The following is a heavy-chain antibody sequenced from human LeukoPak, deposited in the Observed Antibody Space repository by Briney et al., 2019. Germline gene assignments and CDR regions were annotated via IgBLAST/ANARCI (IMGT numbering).Heavy chain of an antibody. J-gene: IGHJ6*02. V-gene: IGHV4-59*08. CDR3: ARRPTLAAAATEYYGMDV. CDR2: IYYSGST. D-gene: IGHD6-13*01. Sequence: SETLSLTCTVSGGSISSCYWSWIRQPPGKGLEWIGYIYYSGSTNYNPSLKSRVTISVDASKNQFSLKLSSVTAADTAVYYCARRPTLAAAATEYYGMDVRGQGTTVTVSS. CDR1: GGSISSCY.